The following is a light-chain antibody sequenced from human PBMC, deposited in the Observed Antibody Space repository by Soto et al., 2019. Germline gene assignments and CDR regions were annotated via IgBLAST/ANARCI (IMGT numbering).Light chain of an antibody. Sequence: QSALAQPASVSGSPGQSITISCTGTDSDVGAYNSVSWYQQHPHKAPRLIIHKGTRRPSGLSYRFSGSTSGNAASLTISALQAGDEADYFCCSSAPESTYVFGTGTKVTVL. CDR1: DSDVGAYNS. J-gene: IGLJ1*01. CDR3: CSSAPESTYV. V-gene: IGLV2-23*01. CDR2: KGT.